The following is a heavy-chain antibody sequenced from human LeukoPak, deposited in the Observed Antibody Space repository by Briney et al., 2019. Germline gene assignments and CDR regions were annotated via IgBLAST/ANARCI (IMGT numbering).Heavy chain of an antibody. CDR1: GFTFSSYS. CDR3: AKGAGTDRT. J-gene: IGHJ5*02. Sequence: PGGSLRLSCGASGFTFSSYSMNWVRQAPGKGLEWVSAISAGGVSTYYADSVKGRFTISRDNSKNTLYLQMNSLRAEDTAVYYCAKGAGTDRTWGQGTLVTVSS. V-gene: IGHV3-23*01. CDR2: ISAGGVST.